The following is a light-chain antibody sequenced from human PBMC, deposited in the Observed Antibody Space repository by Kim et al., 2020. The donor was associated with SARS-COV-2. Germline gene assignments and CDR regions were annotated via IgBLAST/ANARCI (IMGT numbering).Light chain of an antibody. CDR3: CSYSANYSPYV. J-gene: IGLJ1*01. V-gene: IGLV2-11*01. CDR2: DVN. Sequence: QSALTQPRSVSGSPGQSVTISCTGTSSDVGNYNYVSWFQQYPGKAPKLIIYDVNKRPSRVPDRFSGSKSGNTASLTISGLQAEDEADYYCCSYSANYSPYVFGTATQVTVL. CDR1: SSDVGNYNY.